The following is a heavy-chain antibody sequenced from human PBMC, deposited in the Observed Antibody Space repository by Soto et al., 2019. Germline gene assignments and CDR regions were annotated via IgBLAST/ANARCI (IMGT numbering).Heavy chain of an antibody. V-gene: IGHV1-3*04. CDR1: GYTLTELS. J-gene: IGHJ6*02. D-gene: IGHD2-15*01. CDR3: ARFIGGAYGMDV. CDR2: INTENGET. Sequence: ASVKVSCKVSGYTLTELSMHWVRQAPGKRLEWMGCINTENGETKYSQKLQGRVTITKDTSASIAYMELSSLRSEDTAVYYCARFIGGAYGMDVWGQGTTVTVSS.